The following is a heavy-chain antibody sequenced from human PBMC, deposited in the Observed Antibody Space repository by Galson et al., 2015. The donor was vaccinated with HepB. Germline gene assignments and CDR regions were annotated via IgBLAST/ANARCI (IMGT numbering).Heavy chain of an antibody. CDR1: GFSFSNYA. J-gene: IGHJ5*02. D-gene: IGHD2-21*01. CDR3: AKGGPGRIGMVMNRSLGFDP. CDR2: ISYDGSFR. Sequence: SLRLSCASSGFSFSNYAIHWVRQAPGKGLEWMAVISYDGSFRYYSDSVKGRFTVSRDPSRSILYLQMNSLRVDDTAVYYCAKGGPGRIGMVMNRSLGFDPWGLGTLVIVSS. V-gene: IGHV3-30*18.